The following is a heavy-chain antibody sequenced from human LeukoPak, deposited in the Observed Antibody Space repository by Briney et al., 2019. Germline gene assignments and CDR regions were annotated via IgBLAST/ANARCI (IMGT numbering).Heavy chain of an antibody. J-gene: IGHJ4*02. CDR3: ARGGRGRDYYYGSGSYYNYYFDY. Sequence: SETPSLTCAVSGGSIKNYYWTWVRQSAGKGLEWIGRIYSSGITNYNPSLTSRVVMSIDVSKNQFSLELTSVTAADTAVYYCARGGRGRDYYYGSGSYYNYYFDYWGQGTLVTVSS. D-gene: IGHD3-10*01. V-gene: IGHV4-4*07. CDR2: IYSSGIT. CDR1: GGSIKNYY.